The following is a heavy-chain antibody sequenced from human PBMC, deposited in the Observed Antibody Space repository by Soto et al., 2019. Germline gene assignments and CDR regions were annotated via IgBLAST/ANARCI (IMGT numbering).Heavy chain of an antibody. CDR2: VNHRGGST. V-gene: IGHV3-23*01. J-gene: IGHJ4*02. Sequence: PGGSLRLSCAASGFTFSNYAMNWVRQAAGKGLEWVSTVNHRGGSTYYADSVMGRFTISRDNSKNTLYLQMNSLRADDTAVYYCAKIRIPSQFLPYFDYWGQGTRVTVSS. CDR1: GFTFSNYA. CDR3: AKIRIPSQFLPYFDY.